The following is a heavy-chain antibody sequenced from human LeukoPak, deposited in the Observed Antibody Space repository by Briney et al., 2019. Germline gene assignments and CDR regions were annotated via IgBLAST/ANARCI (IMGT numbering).Heavy chain of an antibody. CDR2: IYYSGST. D-gene: IGHD3-10*01. Sequence: SETLSLTCTVSGGSISSSSYYWGWIRQPPGKGLEWIGSIYYSGSTYYNPSLKSRVTISVDTSKNQFSLKLSSVTAADTAVYYFAGHAVLLWFGELLCWGQGTLVTVSS. CDR3: AGHAVLLWFGELLC. J-gene: IGHJ4*02. V-gene: IGHV4-39*01. CDR1: GGSISSSSYY.